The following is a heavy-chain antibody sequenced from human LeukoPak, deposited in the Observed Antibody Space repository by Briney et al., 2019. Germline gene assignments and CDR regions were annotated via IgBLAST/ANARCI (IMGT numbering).Heavy chain of an antibody. J-gene: IGHJ6*03. CDR3: ARGFPYCSGGSCYTLYYMDV. Sequence: PSETLSLTCTVSGGSISNYYWSWTRQPPGKGLEWIGYIYYSGSTNYNPSLKSRVTISVDTSKNQFSLKLSSVTAADTAVYYCARGFPYCSGGSCYTLYYMDVWGKGTTVTVSS. D-gene: IGHD2-15*01. CDR1: GGSISNYY. V-gene: IGHV4-59*01. CDR2: IYYSGST.